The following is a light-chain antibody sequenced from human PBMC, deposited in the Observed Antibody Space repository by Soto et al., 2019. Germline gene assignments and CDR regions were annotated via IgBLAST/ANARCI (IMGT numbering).Light chain of an antibody. CDR3: QQYGSSPTWT. Sequence: SVLTQSPGTLYLSPGERATLSWRASRSVSSNYLAWYQQRPGQAPRLLIYGASSRATGIPDRFSVSGSGTDFTLTISRLEPEDFAVYYCQQYGSSPTWTFGQGTKVDSK. CDR1: RSVSSNY. J-gene: IGKJ1*01. V-gene: IGKV3-20*01. CDR2: GAS.